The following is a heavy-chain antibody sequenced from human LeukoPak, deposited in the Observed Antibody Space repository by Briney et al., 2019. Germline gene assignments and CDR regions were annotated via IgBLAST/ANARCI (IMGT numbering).Heavy chain of an antibody. Sequence: SQTLSLTCTVSGGSISSGDYYWSWIRQPPGKGLEWIGYIYYSGSTYYNPSLKSRATISVDTSKNQFSLKLSSVTAADTAVYYCARTYYYYYYMDVWGKGTTVTVSS. V-gene: IGHV4-30-4*08. CDR1: GGSISSGDYY. CDR2: IYYSGST. CDR3: ARTYYYYYYMDV. J-gene: IGHJ6*03.